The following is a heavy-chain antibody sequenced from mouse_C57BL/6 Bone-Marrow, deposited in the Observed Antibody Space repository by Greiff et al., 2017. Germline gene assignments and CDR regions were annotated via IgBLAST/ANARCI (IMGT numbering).Heavy chain of an antibody. CDR2: IWRGGST. J-gene: IGHJ4*01. D-gene: IGHD1-1*01. Sequence: VKLVESGPGLVQPSQSLSITCTVSGFSLTSYGVHWVRQSPGKGLEWLGVIWRGGSTDYNAAFMSRLSITKDNSKTQVFFKINGLQAYDTAISYCAKRVLLRGNSVDYWAQGTSVTVPT. CDR3: AKRVLLRGNSVDY. CDR1: GFSLTSYG. V-gene: IGHV2-5*01.